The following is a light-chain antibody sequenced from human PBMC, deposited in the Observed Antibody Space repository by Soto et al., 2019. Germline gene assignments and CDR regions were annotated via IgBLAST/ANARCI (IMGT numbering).Light chain of an antibody. V-gene: IGKV3D-15*01. CDR3: QQYNNWRT. Sequence: EIVMTQSPATLSVTPGERATLSCRASQSVSSNLAWYQQKPGQAPRLLIYGASSRATGIPDRFSGSGSGTDFTLTISRLEPEDFAVYYCQQYNNWRTFGQGTKVDIK. J-gene: IGKJ1*01. CDR1: QSVSSN. CDR2: GAS.